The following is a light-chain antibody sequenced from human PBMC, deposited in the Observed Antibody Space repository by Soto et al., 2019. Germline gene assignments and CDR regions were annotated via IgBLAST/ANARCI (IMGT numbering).Light chain of an antibody. Sequence: EIVLTQSPGTLSLSPGERATLSCRASQSVTSSHLAWYQQQPGQAPRLLIFGASSRATGIPDMFGGSGSGTDFTLTISALETEDFAVYFCQQYGSSPRTFGQGTKVEIK. CDR2: GAS. V-gene: IGKV3-20*01. CDR1: QSVTSSH. J-gene: IGKJ1*01. CDR3: QQYGSSPRT.